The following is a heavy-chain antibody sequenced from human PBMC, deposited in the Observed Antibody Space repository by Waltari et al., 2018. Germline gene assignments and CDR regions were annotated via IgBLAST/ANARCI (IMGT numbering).Heavy chain of an antibody. Sequence: QLQLQASGPRLVRPSETLSLICRVSGVSITSNRHYWAWIRQSPGQGREWIGTVSYSGTTSISPSLKSRVSVSRDTSKNQVSLILGSVTAADMAVYYCATYIGASVGTAAFDVWGQGTMVTVSS. J-gene: IGHJ3*01. CDR3: ATYIGASVGTAAFDV. D-gene: IGHD5-12*01. V-gene: IGHV4-39*01. CDR1: GVSITSNRHY. CDR2: VSYSGTT.